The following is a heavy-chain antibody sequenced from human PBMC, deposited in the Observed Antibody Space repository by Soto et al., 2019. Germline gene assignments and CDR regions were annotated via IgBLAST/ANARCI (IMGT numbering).Heavy chain of an antibody. V-gene: IGHV3-48*03. J-gene: IGHJ6*02. CDR1: GFTFSSYE. CDR2: ISSSGRTT. D-gene: IGHD1-26*01. CDR3: ARDLSGSRYYYYGMDV. Sequence: PGGSLRLSCAASGFTFSSYEMNWVRQAPGKGLEWVSYISSSGRTTYYADSVKGRFTISRDNSKNTLYLQMNSLRAEDTAVYYCARDLSGSRYYYYGMDVWGQGTTVTVSS.